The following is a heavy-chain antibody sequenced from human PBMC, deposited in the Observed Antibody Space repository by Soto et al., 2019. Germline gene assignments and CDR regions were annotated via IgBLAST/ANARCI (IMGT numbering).Heavy chain of an antibody. CDR1: GFTFSSYG. Sequence: GGSLRLSCAASGFTFSSYGMHWVRQAPGKGLEWVAVISYDGSNKYYADSVKGRFTISRDNSKNTLYLQMNSLRAEDTAVYYCAKDLVPMVRVNYYYGMDVWGQGTTVTV. V-gene: IGHV3-30*18. CDR2: ISYDGSNK. D-gene: IGHD3-10*01. J-gene: IGHJ6*02. CDR3: AKDLVPMVRVNYYYGMDV.